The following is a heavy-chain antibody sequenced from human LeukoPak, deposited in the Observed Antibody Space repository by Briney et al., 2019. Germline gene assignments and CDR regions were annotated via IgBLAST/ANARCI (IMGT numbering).Heavy chain of an antibody. CDR1: GFTLSSYA. Sequence: GGSLRLSCAASGFTLSSYAMHWVRQAPGKGLEWVAVISYDGSNKYYADSVKGRFTISRDNSKNTLYLQMNSLRAEDTAVYYCARDANFITMVRGVITGGYYYYMDVWGKGTTVTVSS. D-gene: IGHD3-10*01. J-gene: IGHJ6*03. CDR2: ISYDGSNK. CDR3: ARDANFITMVRGVITGGYYYYMDV. V-gene: IGHV3-30*04.